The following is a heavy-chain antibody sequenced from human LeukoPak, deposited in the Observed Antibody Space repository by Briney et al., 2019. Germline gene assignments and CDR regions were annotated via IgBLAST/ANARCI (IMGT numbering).Heavy chain of an antibody. CDR3: ARGDPMIFDY. CDR2: IYYSGST. CDR1: GGSISSRSYY. J-gene: IGHJ4*02. Sequence: SETLSLTCTVSGGSISSRSYYWGWVRQPPGKGLEWIGSIYYSGSTYYNPSLKSRVTISVDTSKNQFSLKLSSVTAADTAVYYCARGDPMIFDYWGQGTLVTVSS. V-gene: IGHV4-39*07. D-gene: IGHD3-16*01.